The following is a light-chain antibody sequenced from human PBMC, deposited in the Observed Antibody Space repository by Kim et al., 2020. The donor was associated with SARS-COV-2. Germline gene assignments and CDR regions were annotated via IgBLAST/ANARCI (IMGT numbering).Light chain of an antibody. V-gene: IGLV3-19*01. CDR1: RHRNYD. J-gene: IGLJ1*01. Sequence: QAISNTCHRDRHRNYDASWYQQTPRQAPVLIFYDKDNRPSGIPHRFSGSSSGNTASLTITVAQAEDEGDYYCNSRDRDSSGNLYVSAGGTKVTV. CDR3: NSRDRDSSGNLYV. CDR2: DKD.